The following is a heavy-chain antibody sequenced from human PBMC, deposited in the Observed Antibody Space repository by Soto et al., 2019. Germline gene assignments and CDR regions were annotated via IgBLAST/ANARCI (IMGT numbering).Heavy chain of an antibody. Sequence: EVLLVESGGGLVQPGGSLRLSCATSGFTFNTYWMTWVRQAPGKGLEWVASISQDGTVKDYVESLQDRFTISRDDVKKSAYLQMNTMRVEDTAVYYWVGSTGWIFDHGGQGTLVTVSS. J-gene: IGHJ4*02. CDR2: ISQDGTVK. D-gene: IGHD2-8*02. V-gene: IGHV3-7*03. CDR3: VGSTGWIFDH. CDR1: GFTFNTYW.